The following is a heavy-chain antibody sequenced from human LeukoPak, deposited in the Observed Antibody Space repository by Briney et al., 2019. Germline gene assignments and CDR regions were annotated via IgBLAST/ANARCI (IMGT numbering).Heavy chain of an antibody. V-gene: IGHV1-46*01. Sequence: EASVKVSCKASGYTFTSYYIHWVRQAPGQGLEWMGIINPSGGSTTYAQKFQGRVTMTRDTSTSTVYMELSSLRSEDTAVYCCATIAVAGMGTFDYWGQGTLVTVSS. CDR1: GYTFTSYY. CDR3: ATIAVAGMGTFDY. J-gene: IGHJ4*02. D-gene: IGHD6-19*01. CDR2: INPSGGST.